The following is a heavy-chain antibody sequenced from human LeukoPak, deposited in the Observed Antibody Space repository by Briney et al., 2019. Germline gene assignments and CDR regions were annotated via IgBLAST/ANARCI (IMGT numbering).Heavy chain of an antibody. CDR3: ARDAYYYDSSGYYPRYYYYGMDV. J-gene: IGHJ6*02. CDR2: TYYRSKWYN. V-gene: IGHV6-1*01. Sequence: PSQTLSLTCAISGDSVSSNSAAWNWIRQSPSRGLEWLGRTYYRSKWYNDYAVSVKSRITINPDTSKNQFSLQLNSVTPEDTAVYYCARDAYYYDSSGYYPRYYYYGMDVWGQGTTVTVSS. CDR1: GDSVSSNSAA. D-gene: IGHD3-22*01.